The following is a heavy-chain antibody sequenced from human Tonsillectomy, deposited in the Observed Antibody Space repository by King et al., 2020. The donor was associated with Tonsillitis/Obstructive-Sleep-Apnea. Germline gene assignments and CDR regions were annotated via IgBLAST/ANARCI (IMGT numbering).Heavy chain of an antibody. CDR1: GDSISSSSYY. CDR3: GTQPSWGYDRFDY. J-gene: IGHJ4*02. CDR2: ISYSGST. V-gene: IGHV4-39*01. Sequence: QLQESGPGLVKPSETLSLTCTVSGDSISSSSYYWGWIRQSPGKGLEWIGSISYSGSTYYNPSLKSRVTISVDTSKSQFSLKLSSVTAADTAVYYCGTQPSWGYDRFDYWGQGTLVTVSS. D-gene: IGHD5-12*01.